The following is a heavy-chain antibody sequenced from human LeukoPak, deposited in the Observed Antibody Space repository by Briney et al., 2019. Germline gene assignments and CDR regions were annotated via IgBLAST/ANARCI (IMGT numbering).Heavy chain of an antibody. J-gene: IGHJ4*02. Sequence: PGRSLRLSCAASGFTFSSYAMHWVRQAPGKGLVWVAVISYDGSNNYYADSVKGRFTISRDNSKNTLYLQMNSLRAEDTAAYYCARDHCSSTSCYIRFFDYWGQGTLVTVSS. CDR2: ISYDGSNN. CDR3: ARDHCSSTSCYIRFFDY. V-gene: IGHV3-30-3*01. CDR1: GFTFSSYA. D-gene: IGHD2-2*02.